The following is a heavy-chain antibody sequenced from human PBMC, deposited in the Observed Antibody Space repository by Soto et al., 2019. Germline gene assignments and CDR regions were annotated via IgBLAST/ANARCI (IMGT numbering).Heavy chain of an antibody. CDR3: AKDRRAGGNYGFYSDF. D-gene: IGHD1-7*01. J-gene: IGHJ4*02. V-gene: IGHV3-23*01. CDR1: GFTFSLFA. Sequence: GGSLRLSCAASGFTFSLFAMSWVRQAPGKGLEWVSGISGSAGTTYYTDSLKGRFTISRDNSKNTLYLQMTSLRADDTAVYHCAKDRRAGGNYGFYSDFWGQGALVTVSS. CDR2: ISGSAGTT.